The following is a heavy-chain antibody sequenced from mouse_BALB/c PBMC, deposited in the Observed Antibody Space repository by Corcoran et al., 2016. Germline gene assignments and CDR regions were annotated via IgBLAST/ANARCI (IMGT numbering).Heavy chain of an antibody. Sequence: EVQLQQSGPELVKPGASVKMSCKASGYTFTSYVMHWVKQKPGQGLEWIGYINPYNDGTEYSERFKGKATLTSDKSSSTAYMELSGLTSEDSAVYYCARNWPPDYWGQGTTLTVSS. CDR2: INPYNDGT. D-gene: IGHD4-1*01. CDR3: ARNWPPDY. V-gene: IGHV1S136*01. CDR1: GYTFTSYV. J-gene: IGHJ2*01.